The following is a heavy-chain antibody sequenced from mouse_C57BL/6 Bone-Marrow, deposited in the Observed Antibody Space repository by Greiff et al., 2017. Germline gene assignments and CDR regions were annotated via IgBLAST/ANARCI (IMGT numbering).Heavy chain of an antibody. J-gene: IGHJ4*01. CDR1: GFTFSDYG. V-gene: IGHV5-15*01. CDR3: ARGYYAMDY. Sequence: EVNVVESGGGLVQPGGSLKLSCAASGFTFSDYGMAWVRQAPRKGPEWVAFISNLAYSIYYADTVTGRFPISSENAKNTLYLEMSSLRSEDTAMYYCARGYYAMDYWGQGTSVTVSS. CDR2: ISNLAYSI.